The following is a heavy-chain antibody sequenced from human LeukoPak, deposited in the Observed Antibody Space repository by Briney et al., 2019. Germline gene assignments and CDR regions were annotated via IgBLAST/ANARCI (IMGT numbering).Heavy chain of an antibody. CDR1: GFTFSSYA. CDR2: MSYDGSNK. J-gene: IGHJ4*02. V-gene: IGHV3-30-3*01. Sequence: PGGSLRLSCAATGFTFSSYAMHWVRQAPGKGLEWVAVMSYDGSNKYYADSVKGRFTISRDNSKNTLYLQMNSLRAEDTAVYYYASGRGDYYDSSGLDYWGQGTLVTVSS. CDR3: ASGRGDYYDSSGLDY. D-gene: IGHD3-22*01.